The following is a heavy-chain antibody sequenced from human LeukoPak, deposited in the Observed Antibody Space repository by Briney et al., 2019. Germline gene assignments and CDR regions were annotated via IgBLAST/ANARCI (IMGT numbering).Heavy chain of an antibody. J-gene: IGHJ4*02. CDR2: ISYSGST. CDR1: GDSIRSGDSY. V-gene: IGHV4-39*01. Sequence: SDTLSLSCSVSGDSIRSGDSYWGWIRQPPGNGLEWIGTISYSGSTYYNPSLKSRVAISADTSKNQFSLKLNSVTAADTAVYYCARHFDFWGQGTLVIVSS. CDR3: ARHFDF.